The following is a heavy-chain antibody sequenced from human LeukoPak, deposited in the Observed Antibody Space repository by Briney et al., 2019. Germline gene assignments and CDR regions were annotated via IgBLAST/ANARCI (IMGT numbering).Heavy chain of an antibody. Sequence: GGSLRLSCAASGFTFSYFEMNWVRQAPGKGLELVSYISSSGSPKYYADSVKGRFTISRDNAKNSLYLQMNSLRAGDTAVYYCARDLDILTGYPDYWGQGTLVTVSS. CDR1: GFTFSYFE. D-gene: IGHD3-9*01. CDR2: ISSSGSPK. CDR3: ARDLDILTGYPDY. J-gene: IGHJ4*02. V-gene: IGHV3-48*03.